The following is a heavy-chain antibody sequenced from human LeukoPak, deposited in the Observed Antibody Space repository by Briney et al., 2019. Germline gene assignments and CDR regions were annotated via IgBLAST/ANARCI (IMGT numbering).Heavy chain of an antibody. CDR2: IEGEGSER. V-gene: IGHV3-7*01. J-gene: IGHJ3*02. CDR3: ARAPQWLVIWYAFDI. Sequence: GGSLRLSCAASGFTFKNYWMSWVRQAPGKGLEWVANIEGEGSERYYVDSVRGRFTISRDNAKNTLYLQMNSLRAEDTAVYYCARAPQWLVIWYAFDIWGQGTMVTVSS. CDR1: GFTFKNYW. D-gene: IGHD6-19*01.